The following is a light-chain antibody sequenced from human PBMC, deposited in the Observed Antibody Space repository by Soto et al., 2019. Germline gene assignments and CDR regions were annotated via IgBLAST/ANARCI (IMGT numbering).Light chain of an antibody. Sequence: DIQMTQSPSTLSASVGDRVTITCRASQRISSRLAWYQQKPGKAPKLLIYKASSLESGVPSRFSGSGSGTDFTLTVSSLQPDDFATYYCQQYNSFPWTLGQGTKVEIK. CDR1: QRISSR. V-gene: IGKV1-5*03. J-gene: IGKJ1*01. CDR2: KAS. CDR3: QQYNSFPWT.